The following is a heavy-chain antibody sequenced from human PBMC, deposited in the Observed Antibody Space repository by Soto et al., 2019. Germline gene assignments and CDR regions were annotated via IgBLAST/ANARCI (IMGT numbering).Heavy chain of an antibody. D-gene: IGHD3-9*01. J-gene: IGHJ4*02. CDR2: IWYDGSNK. CDR3: ARAAHFLTGYYFDY. V-gene: IGHV3-33*01. CDR1: GFTFSSYG. Sequence: QVQLVESGGGVVQPGRSLRLSCAASGFTFSSYGMHWVRQAPGKGLEWVAVIWYDGSNKYYADSVKGRFTISRDNSKNTLYLQMNSLRAEDTAVYYCARAAHFLTGYYFDYWGQGTLVTVSS.